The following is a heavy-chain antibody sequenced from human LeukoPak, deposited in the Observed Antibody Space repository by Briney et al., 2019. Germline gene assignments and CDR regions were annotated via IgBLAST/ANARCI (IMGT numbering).Heavy chain of an antibody. CDR2: INHSGST. CDR1: GGSFSGYY. V-gene: IGHV4-34*01. Sequence: PSETLSLTCAVYGGSFSGYYWSWIRQPPGKGLEWIGEINHSGSTNYNPSLKSRVTISVDTSKNQFSLKLSSVTAADTAVYYCARVYYDSSGYYDYYFDYWGQGTLVTVSS. J-gene: IGHJ4*02. CDR3: ARVYYDSSGYYDYYFDY. D-gene: IGHD3-22*01.